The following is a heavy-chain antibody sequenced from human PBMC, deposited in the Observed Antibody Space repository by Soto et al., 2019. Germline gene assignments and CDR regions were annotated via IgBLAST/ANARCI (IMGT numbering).Heavy chain of an antibody. Sequence: QVQRVESGGGVVQPGRSLRLSCAASGFSFSSYGMHWVRQAPGKGLEWVAMISYDGTDEYYADSVKGRFTISRDNSKNAVYLQLNSLRAEDRAVFYVPKQESDWHDHLDYWGQGTLVTVSS. V-gene: IGHV3-30*18. CDR1: GFSFSSYG. D-gene: IGHD1-1*01. CDR2: ISYDGTDE. J-gene: IGHJ4*02. CDR3: PKQESDWHDHLDY.